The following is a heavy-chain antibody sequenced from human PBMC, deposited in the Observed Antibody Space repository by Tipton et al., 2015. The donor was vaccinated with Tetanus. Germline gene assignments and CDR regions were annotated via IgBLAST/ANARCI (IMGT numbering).Heavy chain of an antibody. CDR2: ISDGVQNT. J-gene: IGHJ6*02. D-gene: IGHD1-1*01. V-gene: IGHV3-11*01. Sequence: SLRLSCAASGFSFSNYFMIWIRQTPGKGLGWVSYISDGVQNTYYADSVKGRFTISRDNARNLLSLQMDNLRAEDSAVYYCGKIGPTPPNLPVEIWGPGTTVSVS. CDR1: GFSFSNYF. CDR3: GKIGPTPPNLPVEI.